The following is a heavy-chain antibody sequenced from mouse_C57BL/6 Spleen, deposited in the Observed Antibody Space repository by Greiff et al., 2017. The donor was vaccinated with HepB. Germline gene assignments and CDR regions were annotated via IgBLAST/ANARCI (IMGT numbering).Heavy chain of an antibody. CDR1: GFSFTSYG. Sequence: VQLKESGPGLVAPSPCLSITCTVSGFSFTSYGVSWVRQPPGKGLEWLGVIWGDGSTNYHSALFSSRSTSKDNSTSQVFLKLNSLQTDDTATYYCAKDYSKFAYWGQGTLVTVSA. CDR3: AKDYSKFAY. D-gene: IGHD2-5*01. J-gene: IGHJ3*01. V-gene: IGHV2-3*01. CDR2: IWGDGST.